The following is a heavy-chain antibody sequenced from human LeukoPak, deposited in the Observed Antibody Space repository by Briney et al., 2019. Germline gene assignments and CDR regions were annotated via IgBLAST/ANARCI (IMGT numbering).Heavy chain of an antibody. J-gene: IGHJ5*02. CDR3: AKDRPLKGGFDP. CDR2: IRSNGINT. V-gene: IGHV3-30*02. Sequence: GGSLRLSCEVSGFSLTTYGMLWVRQAPGKGLEWVAFIRSNGINTYFVDSVKGRFTISRDISKNTLYLQMNSLTTDDTALYFCAKDRPLKGGFDPWGQGSLVIVTS. CDR1: GFSLTTYG. D-gene: IGHD3-16*01.